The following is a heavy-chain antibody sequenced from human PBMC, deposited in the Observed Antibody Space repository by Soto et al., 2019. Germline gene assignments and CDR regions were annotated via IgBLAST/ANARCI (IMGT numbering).Heavy chain of an antibody. J-gene: IGHJ4*02. CDR2: ISYDGSNK. CDR3: AKDRMGAGVRGSFDY. V-gene: IGHV3-30*18. D-gene: IGHD3-10*02. CDR1: GFTCSSYG. Sequence: QVQLVESGGGVVQPGKSMSLSCAGSGFTCSSYGMYWVRQAPGTGLEWVAVISYDGSNKYYADSVKGRFTISRDNSKNTLSLQMSSLRADDTAVYYCAKDRMGAGVRGSFDYGGQGTLVTVSS.